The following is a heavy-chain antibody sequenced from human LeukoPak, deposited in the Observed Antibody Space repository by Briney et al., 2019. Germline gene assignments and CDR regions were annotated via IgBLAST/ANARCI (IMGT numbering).Heavy chain of an antibody. CDR3: ARHSTEIAAAGTFPFWWFDP. D-gene: IGHD6-13*01. CDR2: IYYNGST. V-gene: IGHV4-59*08. Sequence: SETLSLTCTVSGGSISSYYWSWIRQPPGKGLEWIGYIYYNGSTNYNPSLKSRVTISVDTSKNQFSLKLSSVTAADTAVYYCARHSTEIAAAGTFPFWWFDPWGQGTLVTVSS. CDR1: GGSISSYY. J-gene: IGHJ5*02.